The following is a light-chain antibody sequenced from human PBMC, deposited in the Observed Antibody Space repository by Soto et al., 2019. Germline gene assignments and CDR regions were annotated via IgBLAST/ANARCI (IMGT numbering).Light chain of an antibody. CDR3: QQRYSWPPLT. CDR2: GAS. J-gene: IGKJ5*01. Sequence: EIVLTQSPGTLSLSPGERATLSCRASQSVSSNYLAWYQQKPGQAPRLLIYGASSRATGIPDRFSGSGSGTDFTLTISSLEPEDFAVYYCQQRYSWPPLTFGQGTRLEIK. CDR1: QSVSSNY. V-gene: IGKV3D-20*02.